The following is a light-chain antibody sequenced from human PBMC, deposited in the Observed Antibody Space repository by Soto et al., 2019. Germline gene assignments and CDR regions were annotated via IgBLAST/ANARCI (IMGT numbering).Light chain of an antibody. CDR1: QSIGTY. CDR2: AAT. V-gene: IGKV1-39*01. Sequence: DIQMTQSPPSLSASVGDRVTIACRASQSIGTYLNWYQQRPGQAPQLLISAATTLRSGVPSRFSGSGSGTDFTLTIDSLQTEDVASYYCQQSYTVPITFGQGTRLDFK. J-gene: IGKJ5*01. CDR3: QQSYTVPIT.